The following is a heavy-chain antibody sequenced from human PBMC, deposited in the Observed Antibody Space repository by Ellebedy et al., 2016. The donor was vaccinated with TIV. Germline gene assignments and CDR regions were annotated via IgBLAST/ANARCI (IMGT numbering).Heavy chain of an antibody. J-gene: IGHJ6*02. CDR3: ARFQRVSGWGSGHYYYGMDV. Sequence: ASVKVSCKASGYTFTDYDINWVRQATGQGLEWMGWVDPNSGITGNEQKFQGRVTMTWNTSTGTVDMELSSLTSADTAVYFCARFQRVSGWGSGHYYYGMDVWGQGATVTVSS. CDR1: GYTFTDYD. D-gene: IGHD6-19*01. V-gene: IGHV1-8*01. CDR2: VDPNSGIT.